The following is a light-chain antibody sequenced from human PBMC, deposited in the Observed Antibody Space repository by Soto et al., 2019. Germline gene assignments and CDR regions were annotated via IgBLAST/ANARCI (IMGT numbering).Light chain of an antibody. V-gene: IGKV1-5*03. J-gene: IGKJ1*01. CDR2: KAS. CDR1: QTISSW. CDR3: QHYNSYSEA. Sequence: DIQMTPSPSTLSGSVGDRVTITCRASQTISSWLAWYQQKPGKAPKLLIYKASTLKSGVPSRFSGSGSGTEFTLTISSQQPDDVATYYCQHYNSYSEAFGQGTKVELK.